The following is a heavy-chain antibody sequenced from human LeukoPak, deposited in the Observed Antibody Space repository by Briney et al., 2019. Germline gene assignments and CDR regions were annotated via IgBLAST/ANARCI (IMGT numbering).Heavy chain of an antibody. J-gene: IGHJ4*02. V-gene: IGHV4-59*01. Sequence: SETLSLTCTVSGGSTRTYYWSWIRQPPGKGLEWIGYIYYSGSTNYNPSLKSRVTISVDMSKNQFSLKLSSVTAADTAVYYCARELRSSSDPYYFDFRGQGTLVTVSS. CDR1: GGSTRTYY. D-gene: IGHD6-25*01. CDR3: ARELRSSSDPYYFDF. CDR2: IYYSGST.